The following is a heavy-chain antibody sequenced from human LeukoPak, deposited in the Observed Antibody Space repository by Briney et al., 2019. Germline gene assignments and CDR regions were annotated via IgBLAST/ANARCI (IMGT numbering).Heavy chain of an antibody. CDR3: ARELDGDGGWFEP. V-gene: IGHV4-59*01. Sequence: KPSETLSLTCTVSGDSISDYYWSWIRQPPGKGLEWIGEVYYSGSTHYNPSLKSRLTISVDTSKNQFSLGLRSVTAADTAMYYCARELDGDGGWFEPWGQGTLVTVSS. D-gene: IGHD5-24*01. CDR1: GDSISDYY. J-gene: IGHJ5*02. CDR2: VYYSGST.